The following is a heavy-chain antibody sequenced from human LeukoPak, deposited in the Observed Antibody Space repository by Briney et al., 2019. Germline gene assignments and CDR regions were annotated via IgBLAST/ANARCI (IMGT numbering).Heavy chain of an antibody. J-gene: IGHJ4*02. Sequence: GGSLRLSCTASGFTFGAYALTWVRQAPGKGLEWVGFIRSKANGGTAEYATSVKGRFTISRDDSKSIAYLQMDSLKTEDTAVYYCTYDTTAYAYAYDHWGQGTLVTVSS. D-gene: IGHD3-22*01. CDR1: GFTFGAYA. CDR2: IRSKANGGTA. V-gene: IGHV3-49*04. CDR3: TYDTTAYAYAYDH.